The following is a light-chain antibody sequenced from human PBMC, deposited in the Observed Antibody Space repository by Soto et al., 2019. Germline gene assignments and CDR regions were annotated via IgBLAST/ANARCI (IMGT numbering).Light chain of an antibody. Sequence: DIQMTQSPSTLSAGVGDRVTITCRASQRISTYLNWYQQKPGKAPTLLIYAASSLQSGVPSRFSGGGSGTDFTLTINTLQPEDFATYSSHQGFYTLPTFDERTKV. CDR1: QRISTY. CDR2: AAS. J-gene: IGKJ4*02. V-gene: IGKV1-39*01. CDR3: HQGFYTLPT.